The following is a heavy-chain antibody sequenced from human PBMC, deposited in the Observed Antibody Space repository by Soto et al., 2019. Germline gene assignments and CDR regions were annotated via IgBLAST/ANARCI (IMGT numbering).Heavy chain of an antibody. CDR1: GGTFSNYA. Sequence: QVQLVQSGAEVKKPGSSVKVSCKASGGTFSNYAISWVRQAPGQGLEWMGGIIPLFGTANYAQKFQGRVTITADESTSTAYMEMSSPRSEDTAVYYWARGGGDDYGEDYWGQGTLVSVSS. J-gene: IGHJ4*02. V-gene: IGHV1-69*01. CDR2: IIPLFGTA. D-gene: IGHD4-17*01. CDR3: ARGGGDDYGEDY.